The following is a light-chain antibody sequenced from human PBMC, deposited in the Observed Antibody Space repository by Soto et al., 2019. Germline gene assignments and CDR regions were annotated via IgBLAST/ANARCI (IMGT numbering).Light chain of an antibody. V-gene: IGLV2-23*02. CDR2: GVT. J-gene: IGLJ1*01. Sequence: QSALSQPASVSGSPGQSITISCTGTSSDIGNYNLVSWYQHHPGKAPKLMIYGVTKLPSGVSNRFSGSKSGNTASLTISGLQTDDEAHYYCCSFAGTRTYVFGTGTKVTVL. CDR3: CSFAGTRTYV. CDR1: SSDIGNYNL.